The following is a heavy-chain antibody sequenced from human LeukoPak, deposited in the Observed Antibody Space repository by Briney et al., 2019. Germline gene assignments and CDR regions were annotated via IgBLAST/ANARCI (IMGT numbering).Heavy chain of an antibody. CDR1: GYTFTDYH. J-gene: IGHJ4*02. V-gene: IGHV1-2*02. CDR2: IYPNNGGT. D-gene: IGHD5-18*01. Sequence: ASVKVSCKASGYTFTDYHLYWVRQAPGQGLEWMGWIYPNNGGTNYAQKFQGRVTMTRDTSISTAYMEPSRLRSDDTAVYYCARDGDSVMVEFDYWGQGTLVTVSS. CDR3: ARDGDSVMVEFDY.